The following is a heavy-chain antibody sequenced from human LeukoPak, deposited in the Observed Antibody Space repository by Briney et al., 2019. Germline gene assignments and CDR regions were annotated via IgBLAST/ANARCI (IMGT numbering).Heavy chain of an antibody. Sequence: ASVKVSCKASGYTFTSYGISWVRQAPGQGLEWMGWISAYNGNTNYAQKLQGRVTMTTDTSTSTAYMELRSLRSDDTAVYYCARADILTGYYLADDYWGQGTLVTVSS. CDR2: ISAYNGNT. CDR3: ARADILTGYYLADDY. V-gene: IGHV1-18*01. CDR1: GYTFTSYG. D-gene: IGHD3-9*01. J-gene: IGHJ4*02.